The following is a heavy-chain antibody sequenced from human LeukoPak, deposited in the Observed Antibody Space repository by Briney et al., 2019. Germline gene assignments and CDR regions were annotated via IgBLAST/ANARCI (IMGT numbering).Heavy chain of an antibody. J-gene: IGHJ3*02. CDR1: GFTFNRYN. V-gene: IGHV3-53*01. CDR3: ARGGSYLSAFDI. D-gene: IGHD1-26*01. CDR2: IYSGGST. Sequence: QSGGSLRLSCAASGFTFNRYNMNWVRQAPGKGLEWVSIIYSGGSTFYADSVKGRFTISRDNSKNTLYLQMNSLRAEDTAVYYCARGGSYLSAFDIWGQGTMVTVSS.